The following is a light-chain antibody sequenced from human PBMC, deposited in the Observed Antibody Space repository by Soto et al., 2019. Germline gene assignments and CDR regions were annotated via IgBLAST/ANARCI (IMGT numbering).Light chain of an antibody. CDR2: DVS. Sequence: QSVLTQPASVSGSPGQSITISCTGTSSDVGGYNYVSWYQSHPGEAPKLIIYDVSNRPSGVSDRFSGSKSGNTASLTISGLQAEDEADNYFSSNTSSISYVSVTGTKVTV. V-gene: IGLV2-14*03. CDR3: SSNTSSISYV. CDR1: SSDVGGYNY. J-gene: IGLJ1*01.